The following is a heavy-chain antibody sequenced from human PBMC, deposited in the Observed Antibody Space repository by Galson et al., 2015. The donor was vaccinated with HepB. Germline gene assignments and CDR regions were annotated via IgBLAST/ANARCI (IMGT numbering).Heavy chain of an antibody. D-gene: IGHD3-22*01. CDR1: GGSISSSSW. V-gene: IGHV4-4*02. Sequence: SETLSLTCTVSGGSISSSSWWSWVRQPPGKGLEWIGEIYHSGSTNYNPSLKSRVTISVDKSKNQFSLKLSSVTAADTAVYYCARSYYYDSSGFDYWGQGTLVTVSS. CDR3: ARSYYYDSSGFDY. CDR2: IYHSGST. J-gene: IGHJ4*02.